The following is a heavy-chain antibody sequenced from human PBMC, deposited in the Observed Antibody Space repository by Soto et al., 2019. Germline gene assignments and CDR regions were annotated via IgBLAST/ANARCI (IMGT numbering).Heavy chain of an antibody. Sequence: ASVKVSCKASGYSFTDYHIHGVRQAPGQGLEWLGRINPKSGGTSTAQKFQGWVTMTTDTSISTASMEPTRLTSDDTAIYYCARGNSTDCSNGVCSFFYDHELYVWG. CDR1: GYSFTDYH. CDR3: ARGNSTDCSNGVCSFFYDHELYV. V-gene: IGHV1-2*04. J-gene: IGHJ6*02. D-gene: IGHD2-8*01. CDR2: INPKSGGT.